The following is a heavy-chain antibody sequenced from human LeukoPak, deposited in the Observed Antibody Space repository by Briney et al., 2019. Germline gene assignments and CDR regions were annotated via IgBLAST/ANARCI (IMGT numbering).Heavy chain of an antibody. Sequence: ASVKVSCKASGYTFTSYDINWVRQASGQGLEWMGWMNPNSGNTASAQKLQGRVTMTTDTSTSTAYMELRSLRSDDTAVYYCARSHEYNWFDPWGQGTLVTVSS. V-gene: IGHV1-8*01. CDR1: GYTFTSYD. CDR3: ARSHEYNWFDP. CDR2: MNPNSGNT. J-gene: IGHJ5*02.